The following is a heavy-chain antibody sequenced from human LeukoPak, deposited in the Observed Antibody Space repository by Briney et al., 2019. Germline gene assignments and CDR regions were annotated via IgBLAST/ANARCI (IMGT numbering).Heavy chain of an antibody. CDR3: ARIAVAGPDSFDY. J-gene: IGHJ4*02. CDR2: INPNSGGT. D-gene: IGHD6-19*01. Sequence: ASVKVSCKASGYTFTGYYMHWVRQAPGQGLEWMGWINPNSGGTNYAQKFQGRVTMTRDTSISTAYMELSRLRSDDTAVYYCARIAVAGPDSFDYWGQGTLVTVSS. V-gene: IGHV1-2*02. CDR1: GYTFTGYY.